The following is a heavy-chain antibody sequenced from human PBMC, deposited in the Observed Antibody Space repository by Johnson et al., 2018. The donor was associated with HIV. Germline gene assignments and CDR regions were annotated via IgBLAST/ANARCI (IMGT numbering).Heavy chain of an antibody. J-gene: IGHJ3*02. CDR1: GFTFSSYG. V-gene: IGHV3-30*03. CDR3: ASPYYYDSSGSPRYAFDI. Sequence: QVQLVESGGGVVQPGRSLRLSCAASGFTFSSYGMHWVRQAPGKGLEWVAVISYDGSNKYYADSVKGRFTISRDKSTNTLYLQMNSLRAEDTAVYYCASPYYYDSSGSPRYAFDIWGQGTMVTVSS. CDR2: ISYDGSNK. D-gene: IGHD3-22*01.